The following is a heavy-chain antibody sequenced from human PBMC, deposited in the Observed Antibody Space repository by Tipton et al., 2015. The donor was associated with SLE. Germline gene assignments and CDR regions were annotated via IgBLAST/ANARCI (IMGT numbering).Heavy chain of an antibody. CDR1: GGSISSHY. J-gene: IGHJ3*02. V-gene: IGHV4-59*11. CDR3: AREEKDAFDI. Sequence: LRLSCTVSGGSISSHYWSWIRQPPGKGLEWIGYIYYSGTTNYNPSLKSRVTISVDTSKNQFSLKLSSVTAADTAVYYCAREEKDAFDIWGQGTMVTVSS. CDR2: IYYSGTT.